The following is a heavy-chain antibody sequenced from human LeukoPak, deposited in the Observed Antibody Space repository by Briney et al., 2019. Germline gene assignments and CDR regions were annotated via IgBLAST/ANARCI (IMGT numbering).Heavy chain of an antibody. V-gene: IGHV4-59*01. CDR1: GGSITSYY. CDR2: IHYSGST. J-gene: IGHJ4*02. D-gene: IGHD3/OR15-3a*01. Sequence: SETLSLTCTVSGGSITSYYWSWIRQPPGKGLEWIGYIHYSGSTSYNPSLKSRVTISVDTSKNQFSLKLSSVTAADPALYYCARVGVGTGYQWDFDYWGQGTLVTVSS. CDR3: ARVGVGTGYQWDFDY.